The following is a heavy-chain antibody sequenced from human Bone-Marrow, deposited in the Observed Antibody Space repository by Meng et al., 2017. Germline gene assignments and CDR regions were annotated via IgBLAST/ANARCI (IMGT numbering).Heavy chain of an antibody. CDR3: ASSMTTVTAEIDY. D-gene: IGHD4-17*01. J-gene: IGHJ4*02. Sequence: QLQLQESGSGLVKPSQTLSLTCAVSGGSITSGGYSWTWIRQPPGKGLECIVYMYHSDNTCHNPSLKSRVTISVDTSKNQFSLKLSSVTAADTAVYYCASSMTTVTAEIDYWGQGTLVTVSS. CDR1: GGSITSGGYS. V-gene: IGHV4-30-2*05. CDR2: MYHSDNT.